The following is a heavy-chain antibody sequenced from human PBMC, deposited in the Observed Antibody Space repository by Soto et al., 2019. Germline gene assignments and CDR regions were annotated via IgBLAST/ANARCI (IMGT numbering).Heavy chain of an antibody. V-gene: IGHV4-59*08. D-gene: IGHD3-10*01. CDR1: GGSISNSY. CDR2: IYSSGST. Sequence: QVQLQESGPGLVKPSETLSLTCTVSGGSISNSYWSWIRQSPGKGLEWIGYIYSSGSTNYNPSLKRRVTIAVDTSKNQFSLKLSSLIAADTAVYYCARHSPPFFYGSGPGDVWGQGTTVTVSS. J-gene: IGHJ6*02. CDR3: ARHSPPFFYGSGPGDV.